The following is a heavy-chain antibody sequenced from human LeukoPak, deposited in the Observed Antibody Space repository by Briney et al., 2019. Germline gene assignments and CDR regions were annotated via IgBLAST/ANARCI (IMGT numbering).Heavy chain of an antibody. J-gene: IGHJ4*02. V-gene: IGHV3-23*01. CDR2: ISGSGGNT. CDR1: GFTFSNYA. Sequence: PGGSLRLSCAASGFTFSNYAMSWVRQAPGKGLEWVSGISGSGGNTNYADSVKGRFTISRDNSKSTLYLQMNSLRAEDTALYYCAKGLSYSSSFLGDKIFDYWGQGTLVTVSS. D-gene: IGHD6-6*01. CDR3: AKGLSYSSSFLGDKIFDY.